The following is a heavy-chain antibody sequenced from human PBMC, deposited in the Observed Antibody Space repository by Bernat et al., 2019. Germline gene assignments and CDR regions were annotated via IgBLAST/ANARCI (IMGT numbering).Heavy chain of an antibody. D-gene: IGHD3-10*01. J-gene: IGHJ3*02. CDR3: ARLRSTMVRGRSGWFAFDI. CDR2: IYYSGNT. Sequence: QVQLQESGPGLVKPSQTLSLTCTVSGGSISSGGYYWSWIRQHPGKGLEWIGYIYYSGNTYYNPSLKSRVTISVDTSKNQFSLKLSSVTAADTAVYYCARLRSTMVRGRSGWFAFDIWGQGTMVTVSS. CDR1: GGSISSGGYY. V-gene: IGHV4-31*03.